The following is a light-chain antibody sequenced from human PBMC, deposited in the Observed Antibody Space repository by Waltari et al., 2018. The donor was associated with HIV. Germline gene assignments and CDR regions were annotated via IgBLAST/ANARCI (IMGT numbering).Light chain of an antibody. CDR2: DVT. CDR1: SSDAGGSHY. J-gene: IGLJ2*01. V-gene: IGLV2-23*02. Sequence: QSALTQPASVSGSPGQSITISCHGTSSDAGGSHYVSWYQQPPGKAPKLLIYDVTKRPSGVSNRLSGSKSGNTASLTISGLQAEDESAYYCCSYAGSSTVIFGGGTKLTVL. CDR3: CSYAGSSTVI.